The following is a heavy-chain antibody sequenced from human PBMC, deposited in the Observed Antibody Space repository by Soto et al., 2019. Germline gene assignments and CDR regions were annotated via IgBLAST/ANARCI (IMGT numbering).Heavy chain of an antibody. V-gene: IGHV4-34*01. J-gene: IGHJ5*02. CDR3: ARGMRILLWPGGCFDP. Sequence: PSETLSLTCAVYGGSFSGYYWSWIRQPPGKGLEWIGEINHSGSTNYNPSLKSRVTISVDTSKNQFSLKLSSVTAADTAVYYCARGMRILLWPGGCFDPWGQGTLVTVSS. D-gene: IGHD5-18*01. CDR2: INHSGST. CDR1: GGSFSGYY.